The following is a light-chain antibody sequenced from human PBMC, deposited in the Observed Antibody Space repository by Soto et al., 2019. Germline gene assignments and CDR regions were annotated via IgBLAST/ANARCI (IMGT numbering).Light chain of an antibody. Sequence: QSVLTQPPSVSEAPRQRFTISCSGSSSNIGNNAVNWYRQLPGKAPKLLIYYDDLLPSGVSDRFSGSKSGTSASLAISGLQSEDEADYYCAAWDDSLNGQVFGGGTKLTVL. CDR2: YDD. J-gene: IGLJ2*01. V-gene: IGLV1-36*01. CDR1: SSNIGNNA. CDR3: AAWDDSLNGQV.